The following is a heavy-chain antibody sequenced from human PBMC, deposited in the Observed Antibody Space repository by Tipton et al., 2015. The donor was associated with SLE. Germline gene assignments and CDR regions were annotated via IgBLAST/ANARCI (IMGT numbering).Heavy chain of an antibody. CDR3: AKAGLNYCGDY. CDR1: GFTFSSYA. V-gene: IGHV3-23*01. J-gene: IGHJ4*02. CDR2: IRNSGDTT. D-gene: IGHD3-10*01. Sequence: LSLTCAASGFTFSSYAMSWVRQAPGKGLEWVSSIRNSGDTTYYADSVTGRFTISRDNSKNTLYLQMNSLRAEDTALYYCAKAGLNYCGDYWGQGSLLIVSS.